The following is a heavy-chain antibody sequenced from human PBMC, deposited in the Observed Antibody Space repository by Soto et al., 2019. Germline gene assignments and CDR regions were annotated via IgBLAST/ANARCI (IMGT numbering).Heavy chain of an antibody. V-gene: IGHV3-74*01. CDR3: ARELRYSIFWYNYFDF. Sequence: GGSLGLSCAASGFTFSSYWRHWVRQAPGKGLGWVSRINGDGSSTSYADSVKGRFTISRENAKNTLYLQRNSLRAEDTAVYYCARELRYSIFWYNYFDFWGHGTMVTVSS. D-gene: IGHD6-19*01. J-gene: IGHJ3*01. CDR1: GFTFSSYW. CDR2: INGDGSST.